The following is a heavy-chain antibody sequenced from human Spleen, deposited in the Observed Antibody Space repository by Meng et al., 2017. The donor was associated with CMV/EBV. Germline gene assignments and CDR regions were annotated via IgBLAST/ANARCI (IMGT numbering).Heavy chain of an antibody. CDR2: ISYDGSNK. CDR1: GFTFSSYA. D-gene: IGHD3-3*01. Sequence: GGSLRLPCAASGFTFSSYAMRWVRQAPGKGLEGVAVISYDGSNKYYADSVKGRFTISRDNSKNTLYLQMNSLRAEDTAVYYCARVHFGVVIRCPHYWGQGTLVTVSS. CDR3: ARVHFGVVIRCPHY. V-gene: IGHV3-30-3*01. J-gene: IGHJ4*02.